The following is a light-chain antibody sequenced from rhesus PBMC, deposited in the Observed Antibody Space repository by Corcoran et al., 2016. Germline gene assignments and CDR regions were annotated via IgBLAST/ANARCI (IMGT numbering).Light chain of an antibody. CDR3: QQYSSGPRT. CDR2: RAS. J-gene: IGKJ1*01. Sequence: DIQMTQSPSSLSASVGDTVTITCRASQGISSWLAWYQQKPGEAPKVLIYRASNLKKGVPSRFSCSGSGTDCTLTISSLQSEDFATYYCQQYSSGPRTFGQGTKVEIK. V-gene: IGKV1-22*01. CDR1: QGISSW.